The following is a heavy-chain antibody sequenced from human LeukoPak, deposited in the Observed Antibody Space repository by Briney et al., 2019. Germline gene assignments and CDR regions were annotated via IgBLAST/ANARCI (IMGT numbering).Heavy chain of an antibody. V-gene: IGHV1-18*01. CDR2: ISAYNGNT. D-gene: IGHD2-2*01. Sequence: ASVKVSCKASGYTFTSDGISWVRQAPGQGLEWMGWISAYNGNTNYAQKLQGRVTMTTDTSTSTAYMELRSLRSDDTAVYYCARDPKYCSSTSCDGFDYWGQGTLVTVSS. CDR3: ARDPKYCSSTSCDGFDY. J-gene: IGHJ4*02. CDR1: GYTFTSDG.